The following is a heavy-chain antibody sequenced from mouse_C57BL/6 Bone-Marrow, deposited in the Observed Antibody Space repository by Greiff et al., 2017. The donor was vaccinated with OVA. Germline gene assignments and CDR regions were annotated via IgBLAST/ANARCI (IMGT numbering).Heavy chain of an antibody. Sequence: QVQLQPSGAELARPGASVKLSCKASGYTFTSYGISWVKQRTGQGLEWIGEIYPRSGNTYYNEKFKGKATLTADKSSSTAYMELRSLTSEDSAVYFCARSNYDFDYWGQGTTLTVSS. CDR3: ARSNYDFDY. V-gene: IGHV1-81*01. J-gene: IGHJ2*01. CDR2: IYPRSGNT. D-gene: IGHD2-5*01. CDR1: GYTFTSYG.